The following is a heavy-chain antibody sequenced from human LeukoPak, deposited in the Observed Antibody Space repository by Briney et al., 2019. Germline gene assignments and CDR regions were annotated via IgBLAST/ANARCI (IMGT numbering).Heavy chain of an antibody. CDR1: GFTFSSYA. D-gene: IGHD1-7*01. J-gene: IGHJ4*02. Sequence: GGSLRLSCAASGFTFSSYAITWVRQAPGRGLEWVANIKEDGSEKYYVDSVKGRFTISRDNAKNSLYLQMNSLRAEDTAIYYCARVGTTYFFDYWGQGTLVTVSS. CDR2: IKEDGSEK. V-gene: IGHV3-7*03. CDR3: ARVGTTYFFDY.